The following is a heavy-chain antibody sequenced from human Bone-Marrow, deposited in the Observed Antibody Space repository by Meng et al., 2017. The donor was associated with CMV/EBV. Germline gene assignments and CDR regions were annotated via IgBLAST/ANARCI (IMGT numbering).Heavy chain of an antibody. D-gene: IGHD2-2*01. V-gene: IGHV1-2*02. J-gene: IGHJ3*02. CDR2: INPNSGGT. Sequence: ASVKVSCKASGYTFTGYYMHWVRQAPGQGLEWMGWINPNSGGTNYAQKFQGRVTMTRDTSIRTAYMELSKLSSDDTAVYYYTSPQQDAIDIWGQGTRVTV. CDR3: TSPQQDAIDI. CDR1: GYTFTGYY.